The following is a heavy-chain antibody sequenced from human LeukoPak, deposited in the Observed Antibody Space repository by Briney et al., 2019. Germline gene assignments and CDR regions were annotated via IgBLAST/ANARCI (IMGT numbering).Heavy chain of an antibody. CDR3: ARDALRYNYYDSSAQLKGSRLFDY. CDR2: LNSSSSYI. J-gene: IGHJ4*02. V-gene: IGHV3-21*01. Sequence: GSLRLSCAASGITLSSHSINLVRQAPREGLEWVPTLNSSSSYIYYADSVKGRFTISRDNAKNSLYLQMNSLRAEDTAVYYCARDALRYNYYDSSAQLKGSRLFDYWGQGTLVTVSS. CDR1: GITLSSHS. D-gene: IGHD3-22*01.